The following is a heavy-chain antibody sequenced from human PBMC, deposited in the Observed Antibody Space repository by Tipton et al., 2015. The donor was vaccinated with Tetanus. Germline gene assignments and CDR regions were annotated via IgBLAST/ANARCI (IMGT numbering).Heavy chain of an antibody. J-gene: IGHJ4*02. Sequence: SLRLSCAASGFTFSSYAMHWVRQAPGKGLEWVSYISYGSTTIYYADSVKGRFTISRDNVENSLYLQMNSLRDEDTAMYYCAKVPFEGIAVPGPYDCWGQGTLVTVSS. D-gene: IGHD6-19*01. CDR3: AKVPFEGIAVPGPYDC. CDR1: GFTFSSYA. V-gene: IGHV3-48*02. CDR2: ISYGSTTI.